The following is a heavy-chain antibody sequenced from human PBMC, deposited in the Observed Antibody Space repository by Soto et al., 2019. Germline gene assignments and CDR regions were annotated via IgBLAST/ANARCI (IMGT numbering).Heavy chain of an antibody. J-gene: IGHJ3*02. D-gene: IGHD5-12*01. CDR3: ARVRPSGDGYAGVAFDI. Sequence: YLTCAVSGDSISSGYHWAWIRQPPGKGPEWVASIYHSGTTYYNPSLTSRVTISVDTSKNQFSLKLSSVTAADTAVYYCARVRPSGDGYAGVAFDIWGQGTMVTVSS. CDR2: IYHSGTT. CDR1: GDSISSGYH. V-gene: IGHV4-38-2*01.